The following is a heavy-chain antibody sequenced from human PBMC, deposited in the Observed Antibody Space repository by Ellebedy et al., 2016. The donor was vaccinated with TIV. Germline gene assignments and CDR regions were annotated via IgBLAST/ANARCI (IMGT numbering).Heavy chain of an antibody. D-gene: IGHD2-2*01. CDR1: GGTFSRSA. CDR3: ARDVGEGYCSATSCFSLDV. CDR2: INIIFDTR. V-gene: IGHV1-69*13. Sequence: SVKVSCXTSGGTFSRSAFSWVRQAPGQGLEWMAGINIIFDTRSYAQKFKGRVTITADESKSTVAMVLSGLTSDDTAIYYCARDVGEGYCSATSCFSLDVWGKGTTVTVSS. J-gene: IGHJ6*04.